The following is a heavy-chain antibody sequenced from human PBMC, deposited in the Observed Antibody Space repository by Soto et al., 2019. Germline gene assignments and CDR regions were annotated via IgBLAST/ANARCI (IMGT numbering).Heavy chain of an antibody. D-gene: IGHD5-12*01. J-gene: IGHJ4*02. CDR1: GGTFSSYA. CDR2: IIPIFGTA. CDR3: ARVLSMSGYSYYFDY. Sequence: SVKVSCKASGGTFSSYAISWVRQAPGQGLEWMGGIIPIFGTANYAQKFQGRVTITADKSTSTAYMELSSLRSEDTAVYYCARVLSMSGYSYYFDYWGQGTLVTVSS. V-gene: IGHV1-69*06.